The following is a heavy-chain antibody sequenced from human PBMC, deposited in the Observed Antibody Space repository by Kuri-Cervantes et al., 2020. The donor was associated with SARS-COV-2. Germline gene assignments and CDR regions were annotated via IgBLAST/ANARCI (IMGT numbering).Heavy chain of an antibody. J-gene: IGHJ3*02. CDR1: GLTFSSYA. D-gene: IGHD3-22*01. Sequence: GESLKISCAASGLTFSSYAMSWVRQAPGKGLEWVSAISGSGGSTYYADSVKGRFTISRDNSKNTLYLQMNSLRAEDTAVYYCAKSKGRENGWVYSSDLDAFDIWGQGTMVTVSS. CDR2: ISGSGGST. V-gene: IGHV3-23*01. CDR3: AKSKGRENGWVYSSDLDAFDI.